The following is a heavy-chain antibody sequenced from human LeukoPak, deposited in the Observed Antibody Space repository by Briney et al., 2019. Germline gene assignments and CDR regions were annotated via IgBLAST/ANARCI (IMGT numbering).Heavy chain of an antibody. CDR1: GFTFSSYG. CDR2: ISYDGSNK. J-gene: IGHJ4*01. D-gene: IGHD2-21*02. CDR3: AKDFGGDNFDY. Sequence: PGGSLRLSCAASGFTFSSYGMHWVRQAPGKGLEWVAVISYDGSNKYYADSVKGRFTISRDNSKNTLYLQMNSLRAEDTAVYYCAKDFGGDNFDYWGHGTLVTVSS. V-gene: IGHV3-30*18.